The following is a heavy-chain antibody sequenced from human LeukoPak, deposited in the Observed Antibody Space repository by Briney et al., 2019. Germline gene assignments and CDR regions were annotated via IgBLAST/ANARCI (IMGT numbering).Heavy chain of an antibody. J-gene: IGHJ5*02. Sequence: ASVKVSCKASGYTFTSYGISWVRQAPGQGLEWMGWISAYNGNTNYAQKLQGRVTMTTDTSTSTAYMELRSLRSDDTAVYYCARDQLIWFGELSSWFDPWGQGTLVTVSS. CDR1: GYTFTSYG. CDR2: ISAYNGNT. CDR3: ARDQLIWFGELSSWFDP. V-gene: IGHV1-18*01. D-gene: IGHD3-10*01.